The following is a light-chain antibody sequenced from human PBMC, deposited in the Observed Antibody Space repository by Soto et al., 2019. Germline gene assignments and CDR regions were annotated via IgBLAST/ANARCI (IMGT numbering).Light chain of an antibody. CDR2: GAS. CDR1: QSVSSK. CDR3: QQYNNWHPIT. Sequence: ETVMTQSPATLSVSPGERATLSCWASQSVSSKLAWYQQKPGQATRLLIYGASTRANGIPARFSGSGSGTEFTLTISSLQSEDFAAYYCQQYNNWHPITFGQGTRLEIK. J-gene: IGKJ5*01. V-gene: IGKV3D-15*01.